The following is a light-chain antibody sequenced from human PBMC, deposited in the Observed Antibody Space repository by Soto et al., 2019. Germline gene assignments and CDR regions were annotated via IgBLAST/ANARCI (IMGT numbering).Light chain of an antibody. CDR1: QGISSY. Sequence: DIQLTQSPSFLSASVGDRVTITCRASQGISSYLAWYQQKPGKAPKLLIYAASTLQSGDPSRFSGSGSGTEFTLTISSLQPEDFATYYCQQLNSYPRMYTFGQGTKLEIK. V-gene: IGKV1-9*01. CDR3: QQLNSYPRMYT. J-gene: IGKJ2*01. CDR2: AAS.